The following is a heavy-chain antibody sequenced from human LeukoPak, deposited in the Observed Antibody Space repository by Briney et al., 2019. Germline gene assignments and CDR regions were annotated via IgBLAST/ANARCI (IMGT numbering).Heavy chain of an antibody. V-gene: IGHV4-59*01. Sequence: PSQTLSLTCTVSGGSISSYYWSWIRQPPGKGLEWIGYIYYSGSTNYNPSLKSRVTISVDTSKNQFSLKLSSVTAADTAVYYCARDRYCSSTSCSPDAFDIWGQGTMVTVSS. CDR2: IYYSGST. CDR1: GGSISSYY. D-gene: IGHD2-2*01. CDR3: ARDRYCSSTSCSPDAFDI. J-gene: IGHJ3*02.